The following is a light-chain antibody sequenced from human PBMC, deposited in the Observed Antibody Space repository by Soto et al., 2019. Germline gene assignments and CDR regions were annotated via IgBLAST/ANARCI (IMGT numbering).Light chain of an antibody. J-gene: IGKJ1*01. CDR1: QSISSY. Sequence: DIQMTQSPSSLSASVGDRFTITCRASQSISSYLNWYQQKPGKAPKLLIYAASSLQSGVPSRFSGSGSGTEFTLTISSLQPDDFATYYCQQYNSYSGTFGQGTKVDNK. CDR2: AAS. V-gene: IGKV1-39*01. CDR3: QQYNSYSGT.